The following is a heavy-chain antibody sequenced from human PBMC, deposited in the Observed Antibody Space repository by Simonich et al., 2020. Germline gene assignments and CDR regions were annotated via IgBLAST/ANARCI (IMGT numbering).Heavy chain of an antibody. D-gene: IGHD3-9*01. CDR2: INHSGST. V-gene: IGHV4-34*01. CDR1: GGSFSGYY. J-gene: IGHJ5*02. CDR3: ARCGLVNYDILTGYHNWFDP. Sequence: QVQLQQWGAGLLKPSETLSLTCAVYGGSFSGYYWSWLRQPPGKGLEWIGEINHSGSTNSKPTMKSGVNISVDRAKNQFSLKLSYVTAADTAVYYCARCGLVNYDILTGYHNWFDPWGQGTLVTVSS.